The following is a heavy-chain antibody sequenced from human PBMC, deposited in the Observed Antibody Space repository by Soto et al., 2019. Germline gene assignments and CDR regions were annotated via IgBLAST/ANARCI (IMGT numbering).Heavy chain of an antibody. D-gene: IGHD4-17*01. CDR2: IIPILGIA. V-gene: IGHV1-69*02. CDR1: GGTFSSYT. CDR3: ARAPPLLTTVTTGYFDY. Sequence: ASVKVSCKASGGTFSSYTISWVRQAPGQGLEWMGRIIPILGIANYAQKFQGRVTITADKSTSTAYMELSSLRSEDTAVYYCARAPPLLTTVTTGYFDYWGQGTLVTVSS. J-gene: IGHJ4*02.